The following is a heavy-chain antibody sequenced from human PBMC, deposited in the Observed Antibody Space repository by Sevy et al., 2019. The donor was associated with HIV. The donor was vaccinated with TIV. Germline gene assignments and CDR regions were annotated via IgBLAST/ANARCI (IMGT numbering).Heavy chain of an antibody. V-gene: IGHV3-23*01. CDR1: GFTFSNYA. D-gene: IGHD6-19*01. J-gene: IGHJ4*02. CDR2: ISGSGDST. CDR3: AKERDSSGWYVDY. Sequence: GGSLRLSCAASGFTFSNYAMSWVRQAPGRGLEWVSVISGSGDSTYYTHSVKGRFTISSDNSKNTLFLQMNSLGAEDTAVYYCAKERDSSGWYVDYWGQGTLVTVSS.